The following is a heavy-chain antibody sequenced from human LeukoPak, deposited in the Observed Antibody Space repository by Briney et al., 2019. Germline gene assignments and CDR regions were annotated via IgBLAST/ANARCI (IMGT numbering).Heavy chain of an antibody. CDR3: ARVAHGYSGDDMGWYFDY. J-gene: IGHJ4*02. D-gene: IGHD5-12*01. Sequence: GGSLRLSCAASGFTFNTYTVSWVRQAPGKGLEWVASISSRSTYIYYADSVKGRFTVSRDNARNSMYLQMNSLRADDTAMYFCARVAHGYSGDDMGWYFDYWGQGTLVTVSS. CDR2: ISSRSTYI. V-gene: IGHV3-21*01. CDR1: GFTFNTYT.